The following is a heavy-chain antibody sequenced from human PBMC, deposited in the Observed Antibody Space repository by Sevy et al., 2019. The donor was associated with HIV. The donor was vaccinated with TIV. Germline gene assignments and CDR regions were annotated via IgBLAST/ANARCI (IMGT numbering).Heavy chain of an antibody. CDR3: TRHCSSTTCSHAFDI. Sequence: SETLSLTCDVHGGSFSGYYWSWIRQPPGKGLEWIGEINHSGSTNYNPSLKSRVTISEDTSKNQFSLKLSSVTAADTAVYYCTRHCSSTTCSHAFDIWGQGTMVTVSS. CDR2: INHSGST. J-gene: IGHJ3*02. D-gene: IGHD2-2*01. V-gene: IGHV4-34*01. CDR1: GGSFSGYY.